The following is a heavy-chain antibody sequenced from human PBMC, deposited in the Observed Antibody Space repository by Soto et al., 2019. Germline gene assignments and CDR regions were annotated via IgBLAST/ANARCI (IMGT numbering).Heavy chain of an antibody. CDR1: GGSISSGGYY. CDR2: IYYSGST. V-gene: IGHV4-31*03. Sequence: LSLTCTVSGGSISSGGYYWSWIRQHPGKGLEWIGYIYYSGSTYYNPSLKSRVTISVDTSKNQFSLKLSSVTAADTAVYYWEKGHDPFLNYYFDYWGQGTRVPVPS. CDR3: EKGHDPFLNYYFDY. J-gene: IGHJ4*02. D-gene: IGHD1-1*01.